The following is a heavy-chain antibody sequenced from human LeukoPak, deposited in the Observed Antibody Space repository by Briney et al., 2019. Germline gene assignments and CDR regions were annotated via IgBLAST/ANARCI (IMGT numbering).Heavy chain of an antibody. J-gene: IGHJ2*01. CDR1: GDSISSGYY. CDR2: IYHSGST. CDR3: ARNSTSWSFDL. D-gene: IGHD3-10*01. Sequence: SETLSLTCDVSGDSISSGYYWGWIRQPPGKGLEWIGTIYHSGSTYYNPSLKSRVTISADTSMNQFSLTLNSVTAADTAVYYCARNSTSWSFDLWGRGTLVTVSS. V-gene: IGHV4-38-2*01.